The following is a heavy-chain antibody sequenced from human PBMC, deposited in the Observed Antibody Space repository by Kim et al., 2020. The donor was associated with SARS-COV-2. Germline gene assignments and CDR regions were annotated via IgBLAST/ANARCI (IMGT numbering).Heavy chain of an antibody. CDR1: GGSISSYY. D-gene: IGHD3-3*01. CDR2: IYYSGDT. Sequence: SETLSLTCTVSGGSISSYYWSWIRQPPGKGLEWIGYIYYSGDTNYNPSLKSRVTISVDTSKNQFYLKLSSVTAADTAVYYCARMVFSSGYSYRHHCNYWGQGARVTVSS. V-gene: IGHV4-59*08. J-gene: IGHJ4*02. CDR3: ARMVFSSGYSYRHHCNY.